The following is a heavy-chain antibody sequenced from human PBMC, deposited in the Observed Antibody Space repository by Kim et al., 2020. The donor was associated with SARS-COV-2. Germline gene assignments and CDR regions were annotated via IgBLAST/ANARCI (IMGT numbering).Heavy chain of an antibody. V-gene: IGHV3-23*01. CDR1: GFTFSSYA. D-gene: IGHD3-22*01. CDR3: AKDRAGRYYYDSSGPYYFDY. J-gene: IGHJ4*02. CDR2: ISGSGGST. Sequence: GGSLRLSCAASGFTFSSYAMSWVRQAPGKGLEWVSGISGSGGSTYYADSVKGRFTISRDNSKNTLYLQVNSLRADDTAVYYCAKDRAGRYYYDSSGPYYFDYWGQGTLVTVSS.